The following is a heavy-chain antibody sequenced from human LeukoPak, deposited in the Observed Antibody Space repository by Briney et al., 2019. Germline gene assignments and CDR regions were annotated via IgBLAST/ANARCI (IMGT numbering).Heavy chain of an antibody. D-gene: IGHD1-26*01. CDR1: GFTFSSYS. J-gene: IGHJ6*02. Sequence: PGGSLRLSCAASGFTFSSYSMDWVRQAPGKGLEWVSSISSSSSYIYYADSVKGRFTIPRDNAKNSLYLQMNSLRAEDTALYHCARNVGARYFYYYYGMDVWGQGTTVTVSS. V-gene: IGHV3-21*04. CDR2: ISSSSSYI. CDR3: ARNVGARYFYYYYGMDV.